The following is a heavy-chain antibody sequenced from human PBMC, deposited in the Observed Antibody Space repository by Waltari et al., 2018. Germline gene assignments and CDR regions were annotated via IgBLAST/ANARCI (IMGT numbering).Heavy chain of an antibody. CDR2: ITSSGSYR. Sequence: QVQLVESGGGLVKPGGSLRLSCAASGFNVNDYYMNWIRQAPGKGLEWVSHITSSGSYRYYADSVKGRFTISRDNAKNSLYLQMNSLRAEDSAVYYCAREWGGQGLRDAFDIWGQGTVVTVSS. V-gene: IGHV3-11*01. CDR3: AREWGGQGLRDAFDI. D-gene: IGHD3-10*01. CDR1: GFNVNDYY. J-gene: IGHJ3*02.